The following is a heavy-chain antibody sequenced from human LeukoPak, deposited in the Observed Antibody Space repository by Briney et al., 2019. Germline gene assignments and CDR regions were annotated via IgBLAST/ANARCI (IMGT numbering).Heavy chain of an antibody. J-gene: IGHJ1*01. CDR3: ARGAQGEQH. V-gene: IGHV1-2*02. D-gene: IGHD2-21*01. CDR1: GYTFTDYY. CDR2: INLNSGGT. Sequence: ASVKVSCKASGYTFTDYYMHWVRQAPGQGLEWMGWINLNSGGTNYVQTFQGRVTMTRDTSISTAYMELSRLRSDDTAVYYCARGAQGEQHWGQGGLVTVSS.